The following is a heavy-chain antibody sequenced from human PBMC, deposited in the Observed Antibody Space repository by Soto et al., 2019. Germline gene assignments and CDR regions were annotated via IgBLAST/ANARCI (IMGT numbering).Heavy chain of an antibody. CDR2: IYYSGST. V-gene: IGHV4-59*01. Sequence: QVQLQESGPGLVKPSEPLSLTSTVSGASIRSNYWSWIRQPPGKGLEWIGAIYYSGSTNYNPSLKSRVTNTLDTSKNQFSLKLSSVTAADTTVYYCARVKLGTPPHAFDIWGQGTMVTVSS. CDR3: ARVKLGTPPHAFDI. CDR1: GASIRSNY. J-gene: IGHJ3*02. D-gene: IGHD7-27*01.